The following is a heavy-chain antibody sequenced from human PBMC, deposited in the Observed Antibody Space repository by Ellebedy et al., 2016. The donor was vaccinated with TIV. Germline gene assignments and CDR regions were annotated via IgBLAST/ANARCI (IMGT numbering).Heavy chain of an antibody. CDR2: INPNSGGT. CDR3: ARDRGVMGDAFDI. J-gene: IGHJ3*02. V-gene: IGHV1-2*02. CDR1: GYTFTDYY. D-gene: IGHD3-10*01. Sequence: ASVKVSCKASGYTFTDYYLHWVRQAPGQVLEWMGWINPNSGGTYSAQTFQGRVTLTRDTSISTAYMELSRLRSDDTAVYYCARDRGVMGDAFDIWGQGTMVTVSS.